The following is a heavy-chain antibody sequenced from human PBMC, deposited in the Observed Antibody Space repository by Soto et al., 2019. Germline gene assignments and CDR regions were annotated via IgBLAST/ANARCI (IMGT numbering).Heavy chain of an antibody. J-gene: IGHJ5*02. CDR2: IYYSGST. D-gene: IGHD2-15*01. V-gene: IGHV4-30-4*01. CDR3: ARLVQLLQGRWFDP. CDR1: GGSISSGDYY. Sequence: QVQLQESGPGLVKPSQTLSLTCTVSGGSISSGDYYWSWIRQPPGKGLEWIGYIYYSGSTYYNPSLKRGVTISVDTSKNQFSLKLSSVTAADTGVYYCARLVQLLQGRWFDPWGQGTLVTVSS.